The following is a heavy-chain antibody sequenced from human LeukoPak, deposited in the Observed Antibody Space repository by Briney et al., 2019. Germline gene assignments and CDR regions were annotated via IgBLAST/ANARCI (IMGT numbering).Heavy chain of an antibody. CDR1: GFTFSSYA. Sequence: GGSLRLSCAASGFTFSSYAMSWVRQAPGKGLEWVSAISGSGGSTYYADSVKGRFTISRDNSKNTLYLQMNSLRAEDTAVYYCAGDPTDSGSYDWGQGNLVTVSS. J-gene: IGHJ4*02. CDR2: ISGSGGST. V-gene: IGHV3-23*01. CDR3: AGDPTDSGSYD. D-gene: IGHD1-26*01.